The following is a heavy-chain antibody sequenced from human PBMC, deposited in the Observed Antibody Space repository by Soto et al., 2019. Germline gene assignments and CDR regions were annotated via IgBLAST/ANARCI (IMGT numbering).Heavy chain of an antibody. D-gene: IGHD3-22*01. J-gene: IGHJ4*02. Sequence: PVKVSCKASGYTFTDYHVHCVLQTPIQWLEWMGCINPNSGGTNYAQKFQGRVTMTRDTSISTAYMELSRLTSDDTAVYYCARPNKYDTTGYKYDWWGQGTLVTSPQ. CDR3: ARPNKYDTTGYKYDW. CDR2: INPNSGGT. CDR1: GYTFTDYH. V-gene: IGHV1-2*02.